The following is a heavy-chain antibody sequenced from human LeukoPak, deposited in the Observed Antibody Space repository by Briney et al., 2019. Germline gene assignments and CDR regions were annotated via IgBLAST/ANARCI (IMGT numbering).Heavy chain of an antibody. CDR1: GFTFSSYA. Sequence: GGSLRLSCAASGFTFSSYAMSWVRQAPGKGLEWVSAIIGSGGSTYYADSVKGRFTISRDNSKNTLYLQMNSLRAEDTAVYYCAKDSGLAVAGAYYYYGMDVWGQGTTVTVSS. V-gene: IGHV3-23*01. CDR2: IIGSGGST. CDR3: AKDSGLAVAGAYYYYGMDV. J-gene: IGHJ6*02. D-gene: IGHD6-19*01.